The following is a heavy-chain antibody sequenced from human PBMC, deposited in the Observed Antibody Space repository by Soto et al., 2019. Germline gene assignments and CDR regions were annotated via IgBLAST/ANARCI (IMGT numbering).Heavy chain of an antibody. Sequence: QVQLQESGPGLVKPSETLSLTCTVSGGSISSYYWSWIRQPPGKGLEWIGYIYYSGSTNYNPSLKSRLTRSVDTYKNRFSLKLSSVTAADTDVYYCSRFNRYFDLWGRGNLVTFSS. CDR3: SRFNRYFDL. J-gene: IGHJ2*01. CDR2: IYYSGST. CDR1: GGSISSYY. V-gene: IGHV4-59*08.